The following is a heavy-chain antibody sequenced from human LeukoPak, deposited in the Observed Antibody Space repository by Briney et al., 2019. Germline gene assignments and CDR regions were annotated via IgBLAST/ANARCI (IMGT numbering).Heavy chain of an antibody. J-gene: IGHJ4*02. D-gene: IGHD6-13*01. CDR1: GFSVTNNY. V-gene: IGHV3-53*01. Sequence: GGSLRLSCAVSGFSVTNNYMTWVRQAPGKGLEFVSLIYSGGGTYYADSVKGRFTLSGDSSKNTLFLQMNSLRAEDTAVYYCAKAPYSSNWNLYFDTWGQGTLVTVSS. CDR3: AKAPYSSNWNLYFDT. CDR2: IYSGGGT.